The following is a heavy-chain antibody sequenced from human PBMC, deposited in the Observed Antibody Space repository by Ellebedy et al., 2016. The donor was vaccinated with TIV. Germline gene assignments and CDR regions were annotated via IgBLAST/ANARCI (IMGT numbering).Heavy chain of an antibody. CDR2: IKTDGSET. V-gene: IGHV3-7*01. Sequence: GESLKISCAAWGFSFSNFWMSWVRQAPGKGLEWVAHIKTDGSETYYVDSVKGRFTISRENAKNALFMQMGGLRVYDSAVYYCVGFGVFNLWGQGAPVTVSS. D-gene: IGHD3-3*01. CDR3: VGFGVFNL. J-gene: IGHJ5*02. CDR1: GFSFSNFW.